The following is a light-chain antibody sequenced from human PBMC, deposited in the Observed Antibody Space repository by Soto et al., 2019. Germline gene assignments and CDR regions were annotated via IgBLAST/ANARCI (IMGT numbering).Light chain of an antibody. V-gene: IGKV3-20*01. J-gene: IGKJ3*01. Sequence: EIVLTHSPATLSLSPGERATLSCSASQSVTSSLAWYQQRPGQAPRLLIYGASSRATGIPDRFSGSGSGTDFSLTISRLDPEDFAVYYCHQSGISPLTFGPGTKVDIK. CDR3: HQSGISPLT. CDR1: QSVTSS. CDR2: GAS.